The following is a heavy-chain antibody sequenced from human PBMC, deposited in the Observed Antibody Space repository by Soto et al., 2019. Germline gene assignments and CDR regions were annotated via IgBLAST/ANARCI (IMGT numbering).Heavy chain of an antibody. D-gene: IGHD3-22*01. Sequence: SETLSLTCTVSGGSISSGDYYWNWIRQPPGKGLEWIGYIYYSGSTHYNPSLESRVTISVDTSKTQFSLKLRSMTAADTAVYYCASRGGYYPYDAFDIWGQGTMVTV. CDR3: ASRGGYYPYDAFDI. CDR1: GGSISSGDYY. CDR2: IYYSGST. V-gene: IGHV4-30-4*01. J-gene: IGHJ3*02.